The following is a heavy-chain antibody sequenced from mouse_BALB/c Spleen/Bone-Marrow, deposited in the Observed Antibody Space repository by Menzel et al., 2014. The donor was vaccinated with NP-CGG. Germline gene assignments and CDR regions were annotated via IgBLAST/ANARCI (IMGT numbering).Heavy chain of an antibody. CDR2: INPSNGRT. J-gene: IGHJ2*01. D-gene: IGHD2-5*01. V-gene: IGHV1S81*02. CDR3: ARCYYSNYFDY. CDR1: GYTFTSYW. Sequence: VQLQQSGAELVKPGASVKLSCKASGYTFTSYWMHWVKQRPGQGLEWIGEINPSNGRTNYNEKFKSKATLTVDKSSSTAYMQLSSLTSEDSAVYYCARCYYSNYFDYWGQGTTLTVSS.